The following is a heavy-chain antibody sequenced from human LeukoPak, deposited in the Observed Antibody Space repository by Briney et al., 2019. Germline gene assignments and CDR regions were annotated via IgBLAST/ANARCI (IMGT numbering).Heavy chain of an antibody. D-gene: IGHD1-26*01. CDR3: ASQTTTRPSAFDY. CDR1: GGTFSSYA. J-gene: IGHJ4*02. CDR2: IIPIFGTA. Sequence: GASVTVSCKASGGTFSSYAISWVRQAPGQGLEWMGGIIPIFGTANYAQKFQGRVTITTDESTSTAYMELSSLRSEDTAVYYCASQTTTRPSAFDYWGQGTLVTVSS. V-gene: IGHV1-69*05.